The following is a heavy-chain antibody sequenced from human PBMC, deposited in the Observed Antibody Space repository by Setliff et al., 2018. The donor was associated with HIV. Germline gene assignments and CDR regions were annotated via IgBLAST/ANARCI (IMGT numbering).Heavy chain of an antibody. J-gene: IGHJ6*02. CDR1: GFTFDRFW. CDR3: ARDVEHMMDV. CDR2: VNRDGSST. V-gene: IGHV3-74*01. Sequence: GGSLRLSCAASGFTFDRFWMHWVRQAPGKGLVWVSRVNRDGSSTTYADSVKDRFTMTTDTSTSTAYMELRRLRFDDTAVYYCARDVEHMMDVWGQGTTVTVSS.